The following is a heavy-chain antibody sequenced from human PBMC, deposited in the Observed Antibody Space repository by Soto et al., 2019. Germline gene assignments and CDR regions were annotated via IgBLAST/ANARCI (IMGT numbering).Heavy chain of an antibody. CDR3: ARDNSYGPPYGMDV. CDR2: IGTAGDT. V-gene: IGHV3-13*01. CDR1: GFTFSSYD. Sequence: GGSLRLSCAASGFTFSSYDMHWVRQATGKGLEWVSAIGTAGDTYYPGSVKGRFTISRENAKNSLYLQMNSLRAEDTAVYYCARDNSYGPPYGMDVRGKGTTVTVPS. J-gene: IGHJ6*04. D-gene: IGHD5-18*01.